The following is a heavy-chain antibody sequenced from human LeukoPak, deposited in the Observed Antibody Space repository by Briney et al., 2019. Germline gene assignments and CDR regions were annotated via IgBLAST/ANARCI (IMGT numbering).Heavy chain of an antibody. J-gene: IGHJ4*02. Sequence: ASVKVSCKASGYTFSSYDINWVRQAAGQGLEWMGWMDPKTGNTGFSQKFQGRVTITRDTSISTAYMELSRLTSEDTGVYYCTRGLPRDGLVVIAAANEYWGQGSLVTVSS. CDR2: MDPKTGNT. D-gene: IGHD2-2*01. CDR3: TRGLPRDGLVVIAAANEY. CDR1: GYTFSSYD. V-gene: IGHV1-8*03.